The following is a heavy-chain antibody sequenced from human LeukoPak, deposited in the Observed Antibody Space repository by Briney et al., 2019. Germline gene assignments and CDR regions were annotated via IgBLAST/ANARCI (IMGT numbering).Heavy chain of an antibody. CDR3: ARVGEYIAVAGTGDWFDP. D-gene: IGHD6-19*01. J-gene: IGHJ5*02. V-gene: IGHV1-2*02. CDR2: INPNSVGT. Sequence: ASVQVSCKASGYTLTRYYMHWVLHAPGQGLEWMGWINPNSVGTNEALIFQGRVTMTRHTSSSTEYMELSRLRSYDTAVYYCARVGEYIAVAGTGDWFDPWGQGTLVTVSS. CDR1: GYTLTRYY.